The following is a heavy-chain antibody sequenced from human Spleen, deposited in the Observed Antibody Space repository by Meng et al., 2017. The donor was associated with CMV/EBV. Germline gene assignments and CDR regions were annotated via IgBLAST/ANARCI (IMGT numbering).Heavy chain of an antibody. V-gene: IGHV4-4*07. Sequence: SETLSLTCTVSGGSISSYYWSWIRQPAGKGLEWIGRIYTSGSTNYNPSLKSRVTMSVDTSKNQFSLRLSSVTAADMAVYYCARNWVLHRYSDIRNHYYYGMDVWGQGTTVTVSS. J-gene: IGHJ6*02. CDR2: IYTSGST. CDR1: GGSISSYY. CDR3: ARNWVLHRYSDIRNHYYYGMDV. D-gene: IGHD5-12*01.